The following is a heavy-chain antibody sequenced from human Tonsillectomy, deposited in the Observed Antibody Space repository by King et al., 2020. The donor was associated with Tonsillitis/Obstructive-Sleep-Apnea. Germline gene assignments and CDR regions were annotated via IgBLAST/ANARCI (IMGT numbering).Heavy chain of an antibody. CDR1: GYRFSISW. V-gene: IGHV5-51*01. CDR2: IYPRYSVT. J-gene: IGHJ4*02. D-gene: IGHD6-6*01. Sequence: FQLVQSGAEVKKPGESLKISCYGSGYRFSISWIGWMRQMLGKGLAWMGIIYPRYSVTRYSHAFQGLVTSSADKSISTAYLQWSSLKASDTAMYYCARLGDSSSFVSLDYLDYWGQGTLVTVSS. CDR3: ARLGDSSSFVSLDYLDY.